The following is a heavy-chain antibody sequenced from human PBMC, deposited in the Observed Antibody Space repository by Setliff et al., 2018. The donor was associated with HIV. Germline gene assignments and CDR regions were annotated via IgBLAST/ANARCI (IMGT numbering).Heavy chain of an antibody. CDR3: VRDRTQQNWGSRGYYYMDV. D-gene: IGHD7-27*01. J-gene: IGHJ6*03. V-gene: IGHV1-2*02. Sequence: ASVKVSCKASGSTFNVYYMHWVRQAPGQGLEWMGWIDPNSGGTTYAQKFQGRVTMTRDTSISTVYLELSRLRSDDTAVYYCVRDRTQQNWGSRGYYYMDVWGKGSTVTVPS. CDR1: GSTFNVYY. CDR2: IDPNSGGT.